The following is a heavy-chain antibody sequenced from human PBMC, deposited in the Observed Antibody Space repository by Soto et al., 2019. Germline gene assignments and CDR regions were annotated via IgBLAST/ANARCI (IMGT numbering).Heavy chain of an antibody. Sequence: LRLSCEASGFHFSTYGMHWVRQAPGKELEWLAVILYDGSDEYYADSVKGRFIISRDNVKNSVSLQMNSLRIEDTAVYYCVKTGDSSWGGCLFDHWGQGP. CDR3: VKTGDSSWGGCLFDH. J-gene: IGHJ4*02. CDR2: ILYDGSDE. D-gene: IGHD6-13*01. CDR1: GFHFSTYG. V-gene: IGHV3-30*18.